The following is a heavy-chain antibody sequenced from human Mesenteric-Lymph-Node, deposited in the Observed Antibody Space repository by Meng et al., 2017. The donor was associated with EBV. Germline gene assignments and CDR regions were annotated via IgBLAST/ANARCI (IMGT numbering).Heavy chain of an antibody. V-gene: IGHV6-1*01. D-gene: IGHD6-19*01. J-gene: IGHJ4*02. CDR2: TYYRSKYYN. CDR3: ARDPSGWYYFDY. CDR1: GDRVSSNSAA. Sequence: GPGLWKPSQTLSLTCATSGDRVSSNSAAWNWIRQSPSRGLEWLGRTYYRSKYYNDYAVYVRSRISINPDTSKNQFSLQLNSVTPEDTAVYYCARDPSGWYYFDYWGQGTLVTVSS.